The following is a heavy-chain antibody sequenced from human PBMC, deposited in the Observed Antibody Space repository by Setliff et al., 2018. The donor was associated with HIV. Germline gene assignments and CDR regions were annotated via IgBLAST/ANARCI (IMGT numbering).Heavy chain of an antibody. V-gene: IGHV4-4*07. J-gene: IGHJ3*02. CDR3: AREGLWNCRGGTCNDGLDI. CDR2: IYASGT. Sequence: SETLSLTCTVSGGSIGTYYWNWIRLPAGKGLEWIGRIYASGTNYNPSLKSRVTMFLDTSKRQFSLKLTSVTAADTAVYYCAREGLWNCRGGTCNDGLDIWGQGTKVTVSS. CDR1: GGSIGTYY. D-gene: IGHD2-15*01.